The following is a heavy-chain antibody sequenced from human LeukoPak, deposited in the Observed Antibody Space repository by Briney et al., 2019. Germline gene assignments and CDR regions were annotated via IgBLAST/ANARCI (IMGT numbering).Heavy chain of an antibody. CDR1: GFTFDDYG. J-gene: IGHJ4*02. V-gene: IGHV3-20*04. D-gene: IGHD3-22*01. Sequence: GGSLRLSCAASGFTFDDYGMSWVRQAPGKGLEWVSGMNWNGVNIAYADSVKGRFTISRDNAKNSLYLQMSSLTADDTALYYCARADGSYLSDSTGYYVFDYWGQGTLVSVSS. CDR2: MNWNGVNI. CDR3: ARADGSYLSDSTGYYVFDY.